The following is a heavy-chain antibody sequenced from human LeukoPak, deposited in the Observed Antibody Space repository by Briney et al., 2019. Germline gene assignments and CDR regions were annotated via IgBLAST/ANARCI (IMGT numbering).Heavy chain of an antibody. J-gene: IGHJ4*02. D-gene: IGHD2-2*01. CDR1: GYTFTSYG. V-gene: IGHV1-18*01. CDR2: ISAYNGNT. CDR3: ARDLFPDIVVAPAAHPYYFDY. Sequence: ASVKVSCKASGYTFTSYGISWVRQAPGQGLEWMGWISAYNGNTNYAQKLQGRVTMTTDTSTSTAYMELRSLRSDDTAVYYCARDLFPDIVVAPAAHPYYFDYWGQGTLVTVSS.